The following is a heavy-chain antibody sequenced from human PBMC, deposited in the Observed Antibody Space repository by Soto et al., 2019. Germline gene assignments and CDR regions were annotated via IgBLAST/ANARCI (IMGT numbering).Heavy chain of an antibody. D-gene: IGHD4-17*01. J-gene: IGHJ4*02. CDR3: ARGHDYGRY. CDR1: GGSINNYY. Sequence: SETLSLTCTVSGGSINNYYWSWIRQPPGKGLEWIGYIFYSGSPTYNPSLKSRVTISVDTSKNQFSLKLNSVTAADTAVYYCARGHDYGRYWGQGTLVTVSS. CDR2: IFYSGSP. V-gene: IGHV4-59*01.